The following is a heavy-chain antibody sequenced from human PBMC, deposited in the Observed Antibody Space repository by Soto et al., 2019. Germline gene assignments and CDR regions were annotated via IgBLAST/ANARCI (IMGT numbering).Heavy chain of an antibody. CDR2: IIPIFGTA. Sequence: SVKVSCKASGGTFSSYAISWVRQAPGQGLEWMGGIIPIFGTANYAQKFQGRVTITADESTSTAYMELGSLRSEDTAVYYCALSMVPAAMRSDYYYYGMDVWGQGTTVTVSS. J-gene: IGHJ6*02. V-gene: IGHV1-69*13. D-gene: IGHD2-2*01. CDR1: GGTFSSYA. CDR3: ALSMVPAAMRSDYYYYGMDV.